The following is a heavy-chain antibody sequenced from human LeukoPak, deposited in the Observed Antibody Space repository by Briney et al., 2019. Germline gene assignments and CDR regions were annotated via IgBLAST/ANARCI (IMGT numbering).Heavy chain of an antibody. V-gene: IGHV3-30*04. CDR1: GFTFSSYA. CDR2: ISYDGSNK. CDR3: ASRGFDP. Sequence: GGSLRLSCAASGFTFSSYAMHWVRQAPGKGLEWVAVISYDGSNKYYADSVKDRFTISRDNSKNTLYLQMNSLRAEDTAVYYCASRGFDPWGQGTLVTVSS. J-gene: IGHJ5*02.